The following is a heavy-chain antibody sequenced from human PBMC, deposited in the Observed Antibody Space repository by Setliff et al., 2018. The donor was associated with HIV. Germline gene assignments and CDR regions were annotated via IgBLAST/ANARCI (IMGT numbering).Heavy chain of an antibody. CDR1: GGSISTSY. CDR3: AREHCSGGSCNGFDI. Sequence: PSETLSLTCTVPGGSISTSYWNWIRQPPGKGLEWIAYIYISGTTNYNPSLKSRVTISLDTSRNQFSLKLGSVTAADTAMYYCAREHCSGGSCNGFDIWGQGTMVTVSS. J-gene: IGHJ3*02. CDR2: IYISGTT. V-gene: IGHV4-4*09. D-gene: IGHD2-15*01.